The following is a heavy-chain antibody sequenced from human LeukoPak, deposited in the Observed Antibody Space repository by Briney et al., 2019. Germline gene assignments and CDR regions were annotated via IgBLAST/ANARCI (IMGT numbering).Heavy chain of an antibody. D-gene: IGHD6-13*01. V-gene: IGHV1-18*01. CDR3: ARDEGVAAAGTYYYYGMDV. CDR1: GYTFTSYG. Sequence: SVKVSCKASGYTFTSYGISWVRQAPGQGLEWMGWISAYNGNTNYAQKLQGRVTMTTDTSTSTAYMELRSLRSDDTAVYYCARDEGVAAAGTYYYYGMDVWGQGTTVTVSS. CDR2: ISAYNGNT. J-gene: IGHJ6*02.